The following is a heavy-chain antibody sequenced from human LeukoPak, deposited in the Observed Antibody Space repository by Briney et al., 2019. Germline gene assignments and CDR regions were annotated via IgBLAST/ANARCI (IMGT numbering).Heavy chain of an antibody. CDR1: GYTFTGHW. CDR3: ARGQLTDDLDY. V-gene: IGHV1-2*02. CDR2: INPYSGDT. J-gene: IGHJ4*02. Sequence: ASVKVSCKSSGYTFTGHWMHWVRQAPGQGLEWVGCINPYSGDTKYAEQFEGRVTLTRDTSISTAYMELSRLRYDDTAVYYCARGQLTDDLDYWGQGTLVTVSS. D-gene: IGHD1-14*01.